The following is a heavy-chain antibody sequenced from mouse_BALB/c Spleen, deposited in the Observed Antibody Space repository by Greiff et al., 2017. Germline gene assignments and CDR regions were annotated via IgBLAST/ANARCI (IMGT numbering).Heavy chain of an antibody. CDR2: IWSGGST. D-gene: IGHD2-1*01. V-gene: IGHV2-2*02. J-gene: IGHJ3*01. CDR1: GFSLTSYG. Sequence: QVQLQQSGPGLVQPSQSLSITCTVSGFSLTSYGVHWVRQSPGKGLEWLGVIWSGGSTDYNAAFISRLSISKDNSKSQVFFKMNSLQANDTAIYYCAREGDGTIFAYWGQGTLVTVSA. CDR3: AREGDGTIFAY.